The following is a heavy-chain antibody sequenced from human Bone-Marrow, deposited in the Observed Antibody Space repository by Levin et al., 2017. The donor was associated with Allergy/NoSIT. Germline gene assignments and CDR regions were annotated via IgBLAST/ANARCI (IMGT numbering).Heavy chain of an antibody. J-gene: IGHJ4*02. CDR2: INWNGGST. CDR3: AREKEYVSTSFDS. Sequence: PGESLKISCATSGFTFDDHGFTWVRQTPGKGLEWVSGINWNGGSTVYADSVKGRFTISRDNAKKSLYLQMNSLRAEDTAFYYCAREKEYVSTSFDSWGLGTLVTVSS. D-gene: IGHD6-6*01. V-gene: IGHV3-20*04. CDR1: GFTFDDHG.